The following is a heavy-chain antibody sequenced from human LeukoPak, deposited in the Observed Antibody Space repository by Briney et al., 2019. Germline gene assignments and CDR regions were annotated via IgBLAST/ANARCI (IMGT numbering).Heavy chain of an antibody. J-gene: IGHJ3*02. D-gene: IGHD3-3*01. V-gene: IGHV1-18*01. CDR1: GYTFTSYG. Sequence: ASVKVSCKASGYTFTSYGISWVRQAPGQGLERMGWISAYNGNTNYAQKLQGRVTMTTDTSTSTAYMELRSLRSDDTAVYYCARALRFLEWRAFDIWGQGTMVTVSS. CDR2: ISAYNGNT. CDR3: ARALRFLEWRAFDI.